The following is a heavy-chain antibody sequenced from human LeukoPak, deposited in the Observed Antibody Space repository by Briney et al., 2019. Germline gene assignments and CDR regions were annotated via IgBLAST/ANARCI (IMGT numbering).Heavy chain of an antibody. V-gene: IGHV1-18*04. CDR1: GYTFTSYG. Sequence: ASVKVSCKASGYTFTSYGISWVRQAPGQGLEWMGWISTYNGNTNYVQKLQGRVTMTTDTSTTTAHMELRSLRSDDTAVYYCARSTGELLEGYWGQGTLVTVSS. CDR3: ARSTGELLEGY. J-gene: IGHJ4*02. CDR2: ISTYNGNT. D-gene: IGHD3-10*01.